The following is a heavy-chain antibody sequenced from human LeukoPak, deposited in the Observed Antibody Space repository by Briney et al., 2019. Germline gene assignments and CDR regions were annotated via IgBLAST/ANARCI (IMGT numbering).Heavy chain of an antibody. J-gene: IGHJ4*02. D-gene: IGHD5-24*01. CDR1: GFTVSSNY. V-gene: IGHV3-66*02. Sequence: PSGGSLRLSCAASGFTVSSNYMSWVRQAPGKGLEWVSVIYSGGSTYYADSVKGRFTISRDNSKNTLYLQMNSLRAEDTAVYYCARPRDGYNYFLDYWGQGTLVTVSS. CDR2: IYSGGST. CDR3: ARPRDGYNYFLDY.